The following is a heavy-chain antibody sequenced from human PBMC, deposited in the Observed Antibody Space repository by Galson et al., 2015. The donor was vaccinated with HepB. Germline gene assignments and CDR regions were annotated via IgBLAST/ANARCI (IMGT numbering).Heavy chain of an antibody. CDR3: AKQPFTGSGWFDY. CDR2: IKSKTDGGTT. D-gene: IGHD6-19*01. Sequence: SLRLSCAASGFTFSNAWMSWVRQAPGKGLEWVGRIKSKTDGGTTDYAAPVKGRFTISRDNSKNTLYLQMNSLRADDTAIYYCAKQPFTGSGWFDYWGQGTLVTVSS. V-gene: IGHV3-15*01. J-gene: IGHJ4*02. CDR1: GFTFSNAW.